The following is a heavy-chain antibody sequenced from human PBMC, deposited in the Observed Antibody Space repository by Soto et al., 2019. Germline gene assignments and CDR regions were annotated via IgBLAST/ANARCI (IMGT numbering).Heavy chain of an antibody. D-gene: IGHD4-17*01. CDR1: GYTFTSYG. CDR3: ARGRANGDYGHHYYMDV. J-gene: IGHJ6*03. Sequence: ASVKVSWKASGYTFTSYGISWVRQAPGQGLEWMGWISAYNGNTNYAQKLQGRVTMTTDTSTSTAYMELRSLRSDDTAVYYCARGRANGDYGHHYYMDVWGKGTTVTVSS. CDR2: ISAYNGNT. V-gene: IGHV1-18*01.